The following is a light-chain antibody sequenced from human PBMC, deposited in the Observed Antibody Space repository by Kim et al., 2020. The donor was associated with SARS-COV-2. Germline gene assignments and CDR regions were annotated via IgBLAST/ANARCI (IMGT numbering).Light chain of an antibody. V-gene: IGLV2-14*03. Sequence: GQSITISCTGTSRDVGGYNYVSWYQQHPGKAPKLLIYDVSNRPSGVSNRFSGSKSGNTASLTTSGLQAEDVADYYCSSYTSSSTLVFGGGTQLTVL. CDR1: SRDVGGYNY. CDR3: SSYTSSSTLV. J-gene: IGLJ3*02. CDR2: DVS.